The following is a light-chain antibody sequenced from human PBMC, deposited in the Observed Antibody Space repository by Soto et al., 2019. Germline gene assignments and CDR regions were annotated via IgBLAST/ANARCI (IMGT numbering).Light chain of an antibody. CDR2: DVS. J-gene: IGLJ2*01. CDR1: SSDVGGSNY. V-gene: IGLV2-14*03. Sequence: QSALTQPASVSGSPGQSITISGSGTSSDVGGSNYVSWYQQHPGEAPKLMIYDVSYRPSGVSNRFSGSKSANTASLTISGLQAEDEADYFCSSYTSSAPGVLFGGGTKLTVL. CDR3: SSYTSSAPGVL.